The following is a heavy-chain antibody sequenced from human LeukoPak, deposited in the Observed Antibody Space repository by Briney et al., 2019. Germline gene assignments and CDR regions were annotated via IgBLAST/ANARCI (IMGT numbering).Heavy chain of an antibody. Sequence: TGGSLRLSCAASGFTFSSYAMSWVRQAPGKGLEWVSAISGSGGSTYYADSVKGRFTISRDNSKNTLYLQMNSLRAEDTAVCYCAKAARYTLKADWFDPWGQGTLVTVSS. CDR3: AKAARYTLKADWFDP. J-gene: IGHJ5*02. CDR2: ISGSGGST. CDR1: GFTFSSYA. V-gene: IGHV3-23*01. D-gene: IGHD1-14*01.